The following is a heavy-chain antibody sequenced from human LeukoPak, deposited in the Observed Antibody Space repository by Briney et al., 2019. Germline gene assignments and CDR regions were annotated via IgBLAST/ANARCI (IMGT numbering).Heavy chain of an antibody. CDR3: ARDGITIFGVVITPYFDY. CDR1: GFTFSSYS. V-gene: IGHV3-21*01. Sequence: GGSLRLSCAASGFTFSSYSMNWVCQAPGKGLEWVSSISSSSSYIYYADSVKGRFTISRDNAKNSLYLQMNSLRAEDTAVYYCARDGITIFGVVITPYFDYWGQGTLVTVSS. J-gene: IGHJ4*02. D-gene: IGHD3-3*01. CDR2: ISSSSSYI.